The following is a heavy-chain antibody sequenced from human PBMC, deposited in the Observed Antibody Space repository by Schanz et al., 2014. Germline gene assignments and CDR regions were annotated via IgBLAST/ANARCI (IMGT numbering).Heavy chain of an antibody. V-gene: IGHV3-33*01. CDR3: ARDMTSMGESGFYYYGMDV. Sequence: QVQLVESGGGVVRPGRSLRLSCATSGFTFSRFGMHWVRQAPGRGLEWVALIWYDGSNKYYAESVKGRFTISRDNPKNTLYLQMNSLRAEDTAVYYCARDMTSMGESGFYYYGMDVWGQGTTATVSS. CDR1: GFTFSRFG. J-gene: IGHJ6*02. CDR2: IWYDGSNK. D-gene: IGHD1-26*01.